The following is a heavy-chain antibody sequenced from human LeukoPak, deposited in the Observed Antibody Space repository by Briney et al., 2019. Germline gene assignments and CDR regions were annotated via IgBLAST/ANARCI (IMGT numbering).Heavy chain of an antibody. CDR3: AKWGDYDVLTGYYVSDY. Sequence: PGGSLRLSCAASGFTFSNYAMSWVRQAPGKGLEWVSAITGSGGNTYNADSVKGRFTISRDNSKNTVFLQMNSLRAEDTAVYHCAKWGDYDVLTGYYVSDYWGQGTLVTVSS. V-gene: IGHV3-23*01. CDR1: GFTFSNYA. J-gene: IGHJ4*02. D-gene: IGHD3-9*01. CDR2: ITGSGGNT.